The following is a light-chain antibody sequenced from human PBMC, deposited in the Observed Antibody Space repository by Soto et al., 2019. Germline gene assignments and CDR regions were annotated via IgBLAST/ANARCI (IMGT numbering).Light chain of an antibody. CDR2: AAS. CDR3: QQSYSTPYT. J-gene: IGKJ2*01. CDR1: QSIDTY. Sequence: DIQMTQSPSSLSASVGDRVTITCRASQSIDTYLNWYQQKPGKAPELLIYAASSLQSGVPSRFSGSGSGTHFTLTISSLQPEDFATYYCQQSYSTPYTFGQGTKLEIK. V-gene: IGKV1-39*01.